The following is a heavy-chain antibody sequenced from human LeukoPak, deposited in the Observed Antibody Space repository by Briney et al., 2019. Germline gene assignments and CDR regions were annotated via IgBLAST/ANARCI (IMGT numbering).Heavy chain of an antibody. J-gene: IGHJ6*03. CDR3: ARHVGGRTGDYYYYMDV. CDR2: IYPGDSDT. Sequence: GESLKISCKGSGYSFTSYWIGWVRQMPGKGLEWMGIIYPGDSDTRYSPSFQGQVTISADKSVSTAYLQWSSLKASDTAMYYCARHVGGRTGDYYYYMDVWGRGTTVTVSS. V-gene: IGHV5-51*01. CDR1: GYSFTSYW. D-gene: IGHD2-15*01.